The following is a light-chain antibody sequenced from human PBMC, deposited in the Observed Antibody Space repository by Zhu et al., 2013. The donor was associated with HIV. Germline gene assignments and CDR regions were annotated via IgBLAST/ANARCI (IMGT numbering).Light chain of an antibody. CDR1: KLGDKY. CDR2: QDT. J-gene: IGLJ2*01. Sequence: SYELTQPHSVSVSPGQTASITCSGDKLGDKYACWYQQKPGQSPVLVIYQDTKRPSGIPERFSGSNSGNTATLTISGTQAVDEADYYCYSRDSSGNHLVFGGGTKLTVL. V-gene: IGLV3-1*01. CDR3: YSRDSSGNHLV.